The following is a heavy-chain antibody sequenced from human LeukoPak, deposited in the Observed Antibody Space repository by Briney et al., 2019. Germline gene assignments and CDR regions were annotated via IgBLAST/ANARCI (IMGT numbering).Heavy chain of an antibody. D-gene: IGHD1-26*01. Sequence: GGSLRLSCAASGFTFSTYAMHWVRQAPGKGLEWVAVISYDGSNKYYADSGKGRFTISRDNSKNTLYLQMNSLRAEDTAVFYCARDFTAIGTYYFDYWGQEPWSPSPQ. CDR2: ISYDGSNK. V-gene: IGHV3-30-3*01. CDR3: ARDFTAIGTYYFDY. J-gene: IGHJ4*01. CDR1: GFTFSTYA.